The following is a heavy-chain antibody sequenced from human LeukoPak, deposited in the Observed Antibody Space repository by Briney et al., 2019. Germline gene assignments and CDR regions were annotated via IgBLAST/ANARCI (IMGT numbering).Heavy chain of an antibody. CDR3: ARGGVWFGELFRY. V-gene: IGHV4-34*01. CDR1: GGSFSGYY. CDR2: INHSGST. D-gene: IGHD3-10*01. Sequence: SETLSLTCAVYGGSFSGYYWSWIRQPPGKGLEWIGEINHSGSTNYNPSLKSRVTISVDTSKNQFSLKLSSVTAADTAVYYCARGGVWFGELFRYWGQGTLVTVSS. J-gene: IGHJ4*02.